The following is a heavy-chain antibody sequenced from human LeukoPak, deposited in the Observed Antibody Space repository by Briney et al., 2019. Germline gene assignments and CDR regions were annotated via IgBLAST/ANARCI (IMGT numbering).Heavy chain of an antibody. CDR1: GFTDY. Sequence: GGSLRLSCAASGFTDYMTWVRQAPGKGLEGVSVIYSGGSTYCAASVKGRFSVSRDNSKNTVYLQMNSRRAEDTAVYYCAGVSFSSGWYRDYWGQGTLVTVSS. J-gene: IGHJ4*02. CDR2: IYSGGST. CDR3: AGVSFSSGWYRDY. D-gene: IGHD6-19*01. V-gene: IGHV3-53*01.